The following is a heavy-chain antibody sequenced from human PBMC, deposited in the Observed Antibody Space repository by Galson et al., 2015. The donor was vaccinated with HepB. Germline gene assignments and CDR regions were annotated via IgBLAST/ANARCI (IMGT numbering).Heavy chain of an antibody. Sequence: SVKVSCKASGYTFTGYHMHWVRQAPGQGLEWMGAINPSSGATNYAQKFEGRITLTRDTSTSTFYMDLSSLRPEDTAVYSCARALTDCSTSTCYTDFDHWGQGTLVTVSS. CDR3: ARALTDCSTSTCYTDFDH. CDR2: INPSSGAT. V-gene: IGHV1-46*01. J-gene: IGHJ4*02. CDR1: GYTFTGYH. D-gene: IGHD2-2*02.